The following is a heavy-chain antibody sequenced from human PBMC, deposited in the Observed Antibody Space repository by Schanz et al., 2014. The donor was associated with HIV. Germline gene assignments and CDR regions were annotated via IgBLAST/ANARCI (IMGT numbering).Heavy chain of an antibody. D-gene: IGHD6-19*01. CDR1: AYTFTGYY. Sequence: QLQLVQSGAGVKKPGASVKVSCTASAYTFTGYYMHWERQAPGQGLEWIGWINPMSADTNYAQKLQGRVTMTRATSLSVVYLELSRLRSAAAAVYYCASTSGWSNRAWWYFELWGRGTLVTVSS. J-gene: IGHJ2*01. V-gene: IGHV1-2*02. CDR3: ASTSGWSNRAWWYFEL. CDR2: INPMSADT.